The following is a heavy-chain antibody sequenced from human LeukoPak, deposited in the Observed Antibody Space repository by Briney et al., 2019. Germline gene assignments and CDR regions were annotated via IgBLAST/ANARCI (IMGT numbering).Heavy chain of an antibody. CDR3: ARINYYGSGSYNFDY. Sequence: GGSLRLSCAASGFTFDDYGMSWVRQAPGKGLEWVSGINWNGGSTGYADSVKGRFTISRDNAKNSLHLQMNSLRAEDTALYYCARINYYGSGSYNFDYWGQGTLVTVSS. CDR2: INWNGGST. CDR1: GFTFDDYG. J-gene: IGHJ4*02. V-gene: IGHV3-20*04. D-gene: IGHD3-10*01.